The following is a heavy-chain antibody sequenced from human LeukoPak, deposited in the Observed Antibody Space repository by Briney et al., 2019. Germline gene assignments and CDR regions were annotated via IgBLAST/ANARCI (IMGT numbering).Heavy chain of an antibody. D-gene: IGHD3-10*01. V-gene: IGHV1-2*02. CDR1: GYTFTGYY. J-gene: IGHJ4*02. CDR2: INPNSGGT. Sequence: ASVKVSCKASGYTFTGYYMHWVRQAPGQGLEWMGWINPNSGGTNYAQKFQGRVTMTRDTSTSTAYMELSRLRSDDTAVYYCARHHVSSLWFGELLSDWGQGTLVTVSS. CDR3: ARHHVSSLWFGELLSD.